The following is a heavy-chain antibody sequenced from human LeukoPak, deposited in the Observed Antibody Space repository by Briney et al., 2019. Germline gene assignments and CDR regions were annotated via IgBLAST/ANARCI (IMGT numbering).Heavy chain of an antibody. CDR3: ARTGRRDSGGYYYLDY. D-gene: IGHD3-22*01. CDR1: AFSISSGGYD. J-gene: IGHJ4*02. CDR2: IYDSGNT. Sequence: SETLSLTCSVSAFSISSGGYDWRWTRQHPGRGLEWSGYIYDSGNTYYHPSLKSLITISVDTSKNQFSLKLSSVTAADTAVYYCARTGRRDSGGYYYLDYWGQGTPVTVSS. V-gene: IGHV4-31*01.